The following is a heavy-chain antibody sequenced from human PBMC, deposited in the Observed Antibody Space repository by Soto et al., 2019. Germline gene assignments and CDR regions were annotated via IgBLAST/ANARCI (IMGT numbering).Heavy chain of an antibody. CDR2: ISAYNGHT. Sequence: QVHLVQSGSEVKKPGASVKVSCEASGYAFPTYGISWVRQARGQGLEWMGWISAYNGHTHYAQNFQGRLTLTTDTAACTAYMELRSLRSDDPAAYYCARHHSTMTSENGFDPRGQGTQVNFSS. V-gene: IGHV1-18*01. CDR1: GYAFPTYG. CDR3: ARHHSTMTSENGFDP. D-gene: IGHD3-22*01. J-gene: IGHJ5*02.